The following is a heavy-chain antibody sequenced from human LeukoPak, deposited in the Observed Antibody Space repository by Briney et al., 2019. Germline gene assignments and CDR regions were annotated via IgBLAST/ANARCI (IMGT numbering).Heavy chain of an antibody. J-gene: IGHJ4*02. V-gene: IGHV3-7*01. CDR3: ASSWGHFDF. Sequence: GGSLRLSCVASGFTFSTSWMTWVRRAPGKRLEWVANIKEDGSDKYYVDSVKGRFTISRDNVKNSLYLQMNSLRAEDTAVYYCASSWGHFDFWGQGTLVTVSS. CDR2: IKEDGSDK. CDR1: GFTFSTSW. D-gene: IGHD7-27*01.